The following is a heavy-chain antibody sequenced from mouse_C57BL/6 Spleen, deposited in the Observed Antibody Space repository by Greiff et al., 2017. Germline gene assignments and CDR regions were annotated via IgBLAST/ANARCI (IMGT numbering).Heavy chain of an antibody. CDR2: IYPGSGNT. Sequence: VKLVESGAELVRPGASVKLSCKASGYTFTDYYINWVKQRPGQGLEWIARIYPGSGNTYYNEKFKGKATLTAEKSSSTAYMQLSSLASEDSAVYFCARGGCRFDYWGQGTTLTVSS. CDR3: ARGGCRFDY. CDR1: GYTFTDYY. V-gene: IGHV1-76*01. D-gene: IGHD6-1*01. J-gene: IGHJ2*01.